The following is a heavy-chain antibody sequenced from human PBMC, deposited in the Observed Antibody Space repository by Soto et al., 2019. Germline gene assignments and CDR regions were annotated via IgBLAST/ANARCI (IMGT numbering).Heavy chain of an antibody. CDR2: ISGSGGST. J-gene: IGHJ4*02. CDR3: AKDPDYDSSLA. V-gene: IGHV3-23*04. Sequence: VQLVESGGGLVKPGGSLRLSCAASGFTFSDYYMSWIRQAPGKGLEWVSAISGSGGSTYYADSVKGRFTISRDNSKNTLYLQMNSLRAEDTAVYYCAKDPDYDSSLAGGQGTLVTVSS. CDR1: GFTFSDYY. D-gene: IGHD3-22*01.